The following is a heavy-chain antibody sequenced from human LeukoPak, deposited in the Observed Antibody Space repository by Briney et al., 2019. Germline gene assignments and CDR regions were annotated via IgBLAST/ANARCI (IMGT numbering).Heavy chain of an antibody. Sequence: PGGSLRLSCAASGFTFSSYGMHWVRQAPGKGLEWVAVIWYDGSNKYCADSVKGRFTISRDNSKNTLYLQMNSLRAEDTAVYYCVRDRGLSPWGSFFDYWGQGTLVTVSS. CDR2: IWYDGSNK. CDR1: GFTFSSYG. D-gene: IGHD3-16*01. J-gene: IGHJ4*02. V-gene: IGHV3-33*01. CDR3: VRDRGLSPWGSFFDY.